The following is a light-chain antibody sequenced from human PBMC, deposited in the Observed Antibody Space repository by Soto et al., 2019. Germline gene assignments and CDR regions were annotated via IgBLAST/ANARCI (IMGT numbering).Light chain of an antibody. J-gene: IGLJ2*01. Sequence: QSVLTQPPSASGTPGPRVTISCSGNSSNIGSNPVNWYQQLPGTAPKLLIYTNNQRPPGVPDRFSGSKSGTSASLAISGLQSEDEADYYCAAWDDTLNVSFGGGTKLTVL. CDR3: AAWDDTLNVS. V-gene: IGLV1-44*01. CDR2: TNN. CDR1: SSNIGSNP.